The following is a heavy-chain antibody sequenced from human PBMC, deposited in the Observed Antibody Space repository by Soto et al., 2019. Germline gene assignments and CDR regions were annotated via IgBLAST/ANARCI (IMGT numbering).Heavy chain of an antibody. V-gene: IGHV4-31*03. D-gene: IGHD6-13*01. Sequence: PSETLSLTCTVSGGSISSGGYYWSWIRQHPGKGLEWIGYIYYSGSTYYNPSLKSRVTISVDTSKNQFSLKLSSVTAEDTALYYCARDRYSSSWTLPAHFDYWGLGTLVTVSS. CDR1: GGSISSGGYY. J-gene: IGHJ4*02. CDR3: ARDRYSSSWTLPAHFDY. CDR2: IYYSGST.